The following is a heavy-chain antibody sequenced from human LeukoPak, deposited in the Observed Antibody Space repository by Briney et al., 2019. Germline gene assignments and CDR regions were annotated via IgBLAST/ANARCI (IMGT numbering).Heavy chain of an antibody. CDR1: RFAFSNAW. CDR3: TTEPHPLHDSSGYY. Sequence: GGSLRLSCAASRFAFSNAWMSWVRQVPGKGLEWVGRIKSKTDGGTTDYAAPVKGRFTISRDDSKNTLYLQMNSLKTEDTAVYYCTTEPHPLHDSSGYYWGQGTLVTVSS. V-gene: IGHV3-15*01. D-gene: IGHD3-22*01. CDR2: IKSKTDGGTT. J-gene: IGHJ4*02.